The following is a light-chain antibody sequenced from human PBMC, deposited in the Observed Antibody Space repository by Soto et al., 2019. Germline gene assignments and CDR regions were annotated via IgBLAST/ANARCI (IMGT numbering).Light chain of an antibody. CDR3: RHDYTYPRT. CDR2: AAS. Sequence: IQMAQYPSALPGVVRDRISITCRASQSINNYLNWYQQKPGKAPKLLIHAASSLQSGVPLRFSGSGSGTDFTLTIPSLQPDDFAIYYCRHDYTYPRTFGGGTKVDI. CDR1: QSINNY. J-gene: IGKJ4*01. V-gene: IGKV1-6*01.